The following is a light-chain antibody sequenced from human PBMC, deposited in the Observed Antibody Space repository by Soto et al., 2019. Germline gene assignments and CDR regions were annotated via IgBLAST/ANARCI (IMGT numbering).Light chain of an antibody. CDR1: SSNIGSNT. J-gene: IGLJ1*01. V-gene: IGLV1-44*01. Sequence: QSVLTQPPSASGTPGQRVTISCSGSSSNIGSNTVNWYQQLPGTAPKLLIYSNNQRPSGVPERISGSKSGTSASLAISGRQSEDEADYFCAAWDDSLNGHVFGTGTKVTVL. CDR3: AAWDDSLNGHV. CDR2: SNN.